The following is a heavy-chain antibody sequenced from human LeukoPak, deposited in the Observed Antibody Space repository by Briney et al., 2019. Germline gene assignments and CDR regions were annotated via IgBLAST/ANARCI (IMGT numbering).Heavy chain of an antibody. Sequence: ASVKVSCKASGYTFTGYYIHWVRQAPGQGLEWMGWINPNSGGTNYAQKSPGRVTMTRDTSINTVYMELSRLRFDDTAVYYCARDPHSSSWYYAMDVWGQGTTVTVSS. CDR1: GYTFTGYY. V-gene: IGHV1-2*02. D-gene: IGHD6-13*01. J-gene: IGHJ6*02. CDR3: ARDPHSSSWYYAMDV. CDR2: INPNSGGT.